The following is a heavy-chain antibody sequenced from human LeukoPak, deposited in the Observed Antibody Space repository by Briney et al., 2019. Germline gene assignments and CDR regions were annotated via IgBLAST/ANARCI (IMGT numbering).Heavy chain of an antibody. CDR2: ISTNGGST. D-gene: IGHD3-22*01. CDR1: GFTFSSYA. V-gene: IGHV3-23*01. Sequence: GGSLRFSCEASGFTFSSYAMSWVRQAPGKGLEWVSGISTNGGSTYYAYSLKGRLTISRDKPKNMLYMEMNSLSAEDTAVYYCSVMHRYYDGSGYWVQWGQGTLVTVSS. CDR3: SVMHRYYDGSGYWVQ. J-gene: IGHJ4*02.